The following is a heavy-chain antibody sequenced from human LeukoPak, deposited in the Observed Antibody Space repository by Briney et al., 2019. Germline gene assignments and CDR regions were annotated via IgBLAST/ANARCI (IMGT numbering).Heavy chain of an antibody. CDR1: GFTFSSYS. Sequence: GGSLRLSCAASGFTFSSYSMNWVRQAPGKGLEWVSSISSSSSYIYYADSVKGRFTISRDNSKNTLYLQMNSLRAEDTAVYYCARAARPYDILTGFDYWGQGTLVTVSS. V-gene: IGHV3-21*01. CDR3: ARAARPYDILTGFDY. D-gene: IGHD3-9*01. J-gene: IGHJ4*02. CDR2: ISSSSSYI.